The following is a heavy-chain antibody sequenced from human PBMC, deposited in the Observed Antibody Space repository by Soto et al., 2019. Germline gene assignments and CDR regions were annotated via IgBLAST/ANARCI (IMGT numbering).Heavy chain of an antibody. CDR3: ARSRGDYFDY. CDR2: IYYSGST. Sequence: SETLSLTCTVSGASISTYYWSWIRQPPGKGLEWIGYIYYSGSTNYNPSLKSRVTISVDTSKNQFSLKLSSVTAADTAVYYCARSRGDYFDYWSQGTLVTVSS. J-gene: IGHJ4*02. CDR1: GASISTYY. D-gene: IGHD2-21*01. V-gene: IGHV4-59*01.